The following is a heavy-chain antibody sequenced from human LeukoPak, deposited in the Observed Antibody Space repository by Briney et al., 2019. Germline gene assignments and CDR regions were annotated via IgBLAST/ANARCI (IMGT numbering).Heavy chain of an antibody. J-gene: IGHJ6*03. D-gene: IGHD2-15*01. CDR3: ARGDFSLVAGATPPYYYYYYMDV. CDR2: ISSSSSYI. Sequence: GGSLRLSCAASGFTFSSYSMNWVRQAPGKGLEWVSSISSSSSYIYYADSVKGRFTISRDNAKNSLYLQMNSLRAEDTAVYYCARGDFSLVAGATPPYYYYYYMDVWGKGTTVTISS. CDR1: GFTFSSYS. V-gene: IGHV3-21*01.